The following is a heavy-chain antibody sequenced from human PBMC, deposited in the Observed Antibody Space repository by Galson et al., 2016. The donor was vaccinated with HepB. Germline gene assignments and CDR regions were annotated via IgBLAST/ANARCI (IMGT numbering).Heavy chain of an antibody. CDR1: GFTFSRHG. J-gene: IGHJ5*02. V-gene: IGHV3-33*06. D-gene: IGHD3-16*01. CDR3: AKSGFLDVYNWFDP. CDR2: IWYDGSNK. Sequence: SLRLSCATSGFTFSRHGMHWVRQAPGKGLEWVAVIWYDGSNKYYADSVKGRFTISGDNSKNTLYLQMNNLRAEDTAVYYCAKSGFLDVYNWFDPWGQGTLVIVSS.